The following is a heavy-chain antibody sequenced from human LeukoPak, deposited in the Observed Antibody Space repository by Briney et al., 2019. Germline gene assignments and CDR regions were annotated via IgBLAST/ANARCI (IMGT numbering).Heavy chain of an antibody. V-gene: IGHV4-4*07. CDR1: GGSISSYY. CDR3: AMGGYSSTYYYYMDV. Sequence: SETLSLTCTVSGGSISSYYWSWIRQPAGKGLEWIGRIYTSGSTNYNPSLKSRVTMSVDTSKNQFSLKLSSVTAADTAVYYCAMGGYSSTYYYYMDVWGKGTTVTVSS. D-gene: IGHD6-13*01. CDR2: IYTSGST. J-gene: IGHJ6*03.